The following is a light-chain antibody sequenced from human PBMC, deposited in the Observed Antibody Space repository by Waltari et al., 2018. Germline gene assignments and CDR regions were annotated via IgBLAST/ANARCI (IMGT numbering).Light chain of an antibody. V-gene: IGKV1-39*01. J-gene: IGKJ1*01. Sequence: DIQMAQSPSSLSASVGHRVAITCRANQTISTFLNWYQQKPGKAPSLLIYAASSLQSGVPSRFSGSGSGTDFTLTISSLQPEDFATYYCQQSYNYPRTFGQGTKVEIK. CDR3: QQSYNYPRT. CDR2: AAS. CDR1: QTISTF.